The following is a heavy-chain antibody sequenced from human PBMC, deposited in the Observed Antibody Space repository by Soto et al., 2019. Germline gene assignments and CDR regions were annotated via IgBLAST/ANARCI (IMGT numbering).Heavy chain of an antibody. J-gene: IGHJ4*02. Sequence: NRYIYYSGSTYYNPSLKSRVTISVDTSKNQFSLKLSSVTAADTAVHYCARDFAPSYSSRWYYFDYWGQGTLVTVS. CDR3: ARDFAPSYSSRWYYFDY. CDR2: IYYSGST. V-gene: IGHV4-31*02. D-gene: IGHD6-13*01.